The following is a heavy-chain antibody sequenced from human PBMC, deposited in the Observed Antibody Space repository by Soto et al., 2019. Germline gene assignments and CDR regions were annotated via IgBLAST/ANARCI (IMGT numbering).Heavy chain of an antibody. CDR3: ARDCGGGSCYPALGA. CDR1: GFVVSETY. V-gene: IGHV3-53*01. D-gene: IGHD2-15*01. CDR2: TYSGGST. J-gene: IGHJ5*02. Sequence: EVQVVESGGGLIQPGGSLRLSCAASGFVVSETYMSWVRQAPGRGLQWGSFTYSGGSTYYADSVKGRFTISRDSSRNTLYLQMNSLRVEDTAVYYCARDCGGGSCYPALGAWGQGTLVTVSS.